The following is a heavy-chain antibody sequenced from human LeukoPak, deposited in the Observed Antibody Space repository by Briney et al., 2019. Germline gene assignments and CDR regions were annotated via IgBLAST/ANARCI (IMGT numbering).Heavy chain of an antibody. D-gene: IGHD3-9*01. V-gene: IGHV3-21*01. CDR1: GFTFSSYG. Sequence: GGSLRLSCAASGFTFSSYGMNWVRQAPGKGLEWVSFISSSSSYIYYADSVKGRFTISRDNAKNSLYLQMNSLRAEDTAVYYCAGGRTYYDILTGYYMGGFDYWGQGTLVTVSS. CDR2: ISSSSSYI. CDR3: AGGRTYYDILTGYYMGGFDY. J-gene: IGHJ4*02.